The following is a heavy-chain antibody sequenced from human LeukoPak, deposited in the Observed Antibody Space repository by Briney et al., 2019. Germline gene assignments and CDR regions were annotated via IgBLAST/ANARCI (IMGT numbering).Heavy chain of an antibody. D-gene: IGHD3-3*01. Sequence: SETLSLTCTVSGGFISSSIHYWGWIRQPPGKGLEWIASIYYSGSTYYTPSLKSRVTISVDTSKNQFSLKLSSVTAADTAVYYCAGQYDFWSGSGQKNWFDPWGQGTLVTVSS. CDR2: IYYSGST. J-gene: IGHJ5*02. CDR1: GGFISSSIHY. V-gene: IGHV4-39*01. CDR3: AGQYDFWSGSGQKNWFDP.